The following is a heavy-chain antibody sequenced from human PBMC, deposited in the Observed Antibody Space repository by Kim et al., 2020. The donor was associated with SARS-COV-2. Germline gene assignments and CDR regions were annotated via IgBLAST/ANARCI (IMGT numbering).Heavy chain of an antibody. Sequence: GGSLRLSCAASGFTFSSYSMNWVRQAPGKGLEWVSSITSSSSYIYYADSVKGRFTISRDNAKNSLYLQMSSLRAEDTAVYYCARVLCSGGTCYFFDYWGQGTLVTVSS. CDR1: GFTFSSYS. V-gene: IGHV3-21*01. CDR3: ARVLCSGGTCYFFDY. CDR2: ITSSSSYI. J-gene: IGHJ4*02. D-gene: IGHD2-15*01.